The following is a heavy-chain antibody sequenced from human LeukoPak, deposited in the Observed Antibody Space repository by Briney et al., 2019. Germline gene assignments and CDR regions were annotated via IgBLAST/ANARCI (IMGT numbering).Heavy chain of an antibody. CDR1: GLTFSSYA. Sequence: HPGGSLRLSCAASGLTFSSYAMSWVRQTPGKGLEWVANINEDGSYKFHADSVKGRLTISRDNAKNSLYLQMNSLRADDTAVYYCARDATRGGDNDYWGQGTRVIVSS. J-gene: IGHJ4*02. V-gene: IGHV3-7*01. D-gene: IGHD2-21*02. CDR3: ARDATRGGDNDY. CDR2: INEDGSYK.